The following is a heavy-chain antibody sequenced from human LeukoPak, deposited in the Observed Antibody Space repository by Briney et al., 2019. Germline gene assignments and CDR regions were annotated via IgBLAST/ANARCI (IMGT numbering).Heavy chain of an antibody. Sequence: SETLSLTCAVYGGSFSGYYWSWIRQPPGKGLEWIGEINHSGSTNYNPSLKSRVTISVDTSKNQFSLKLSSVTAADTAVYYCARWTSRGYSYGYNYWGQGTLVTVSS. J-gene: IGHJ4*02. CDR2: INHSGST. D-gene: IGHD5-18*01. V-gene: IGHV4-34*01. CDR1: GGSFSGYY. CDR3: ARWTSRGYSYGYNY.